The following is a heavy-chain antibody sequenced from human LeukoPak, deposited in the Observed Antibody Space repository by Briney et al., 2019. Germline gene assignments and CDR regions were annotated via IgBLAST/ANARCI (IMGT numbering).Heavy chain of an antibody. V-gene: IGHV3-23*01. Sequence: GGSLRLSCAASGFTFSSYAMTWVRQAPGKGLEWVSGITGSGGSTYYADSVKGRFTISRDNSKDTLYLQMNSLRAEDTAVYYCAKFRGYCSSTNCYTYALDVWGQGTTVTVSS. CDR3: AKFRGYCSSTNCYTYALDV. D-gene: IGHD2-2*01. CDR2: ITGSGGST. CDR1: GFTFSSYA. J-gene: IGHJ6*02.